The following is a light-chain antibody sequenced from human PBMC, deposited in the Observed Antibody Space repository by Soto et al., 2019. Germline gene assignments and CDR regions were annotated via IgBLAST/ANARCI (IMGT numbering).Light chain of an antibody. CDR3: KQSTQLPPT. CDR2: EVS. Sequence: DVVMTQSPLSLSVYPGQPASISCNSSQHLLHITGETFLFWYLQKPGQSPQLLIYEVSTRVSGLPARFSGSGSGTDFTREISRVETDDVGIYYCKQSTQLPPTFGQGTRLEIK. CDR1: QHLLHITGETF. V-gene: IGKV2D-29*02. J-gene: IGKJ5*01.